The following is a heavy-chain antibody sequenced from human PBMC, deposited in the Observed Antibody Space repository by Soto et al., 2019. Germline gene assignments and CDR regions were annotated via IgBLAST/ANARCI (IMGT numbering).Heavy chain of an antibody. J-gene: IGHJ6*03. CDR2: ISGSGGST. Sequence: GGSLRLSCAASGFTFSSYAMSWVRQAPGKGLEWVSAISGSGGSTYYADSVKGRFTISRDNSKNTLYLQMNSLRAEDTAVYYCAKGRAAAGKGDYYYYMDVWGKGTTVTVSS. V-gene: IGHV3-23*01. CDR1: GFTFSSYA. CDR3: AKGRAAAGKGDYYYYMDV. D-gene: IGHD6-13*01.